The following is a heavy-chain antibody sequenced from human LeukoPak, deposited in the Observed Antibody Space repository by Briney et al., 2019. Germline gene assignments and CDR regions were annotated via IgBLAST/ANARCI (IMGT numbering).Heavy chain of an antibody. J-gene: IGHJ4*02. Sequence: ASVKVSCKASGYTFTSYGISWVRQAPGQGLEWMGWISAYNGNTNYAQKLQGRVTMTTDTPTSTAYMELRSLRSDDTAVYYCARAEIPIAAAGTGFDYWGQGTLVTVSS. CDR1: GYTFTSYG. V-gene: IGHV1-18*01. D-gene: IGHD6-13*01. CDR2: ISAYNGNT. CDR3: ARAEIPIAAAGTGFDY.